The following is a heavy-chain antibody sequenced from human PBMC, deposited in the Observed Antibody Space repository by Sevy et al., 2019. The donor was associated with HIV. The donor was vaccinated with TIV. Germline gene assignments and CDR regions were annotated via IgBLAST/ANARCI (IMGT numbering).Heavy chain of an antibody. Sequence: GGSLRLSCTASGFISSPYWMHWVRQAPGKGLVWVSRINPDGSITSYADAVKGGFTISRDNAKNTLYLQMNSLRAEDRPAYYCAKTGYYYGSRGYNSFNPGGQGTRVTV. D-gene: IGHD3-22*01. J-gene: IGHJ5*02. V-gene: IGHV3-74*01. CDR2: INPDGSIT. CDR3: AKTGYYYGSRGYNSFNP. CDR1: GFISSPYW.